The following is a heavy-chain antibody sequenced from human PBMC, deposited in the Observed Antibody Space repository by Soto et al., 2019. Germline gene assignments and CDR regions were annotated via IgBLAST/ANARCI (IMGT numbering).Heavy chain of an antibody. CDR3: ARGGSDQRDYYFHX. CDR2: IYYSGST. V-gene: IGHV4-59*01. Sequence: SETLSLTCTVSGGSISSYYWSWIRQPPGKGLEWIVYIYYSGSTNYNPSIKSRVTISVDTSKNQFSLKPSSVTAADTAVYYCARGGSDQRDYYFHXWGQGTLVTVSX. D-gene: IGHD3-3*01. CDR1: GGSISSYY. J-gene: IGHJ4*02.